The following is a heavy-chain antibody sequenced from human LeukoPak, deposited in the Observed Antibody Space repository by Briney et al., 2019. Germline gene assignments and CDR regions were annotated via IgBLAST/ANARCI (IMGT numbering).Heavy chain of an antibody. CDR1: GFTFSSYA. V-gene: IGHV3-30*04. CDR2: ISYDGSNK. D-gene: IGHD3-10*01. Sequence: GRSLRLSCAASGFTFSSYAMHWVRQAPGKGLEWVAVISYDGSNKYYADSVKGRFTISRDNSKNTLYLQMNSLRAEDTAVYYCTRVNDYYYGSGSYLAEDSWGQGNLVTVSS. CDR3: TRVNDYYYGSGSYLAEDS. J-gene: IGHJ4*02.